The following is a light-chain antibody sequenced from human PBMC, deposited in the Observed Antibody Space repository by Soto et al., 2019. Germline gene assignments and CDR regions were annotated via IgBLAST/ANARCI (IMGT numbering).Light chain of an antibody. J-gene: IGLJ1*01. Sequence: QSVLTQPASVSGSPGQSITISCTGTSSDVGGYNYVSWYQQHPGKAPKLMIYEVSNRPSGGSNRFSGSKSGNTASLTISGLQAEDEADYYCSSYTSSSTYVFGTGTKVT. CDR1: SSDVGGYNY. CDR3: SSYTSSSTYV. V-gene: IGLV2-14*01. CDR2: EVS.